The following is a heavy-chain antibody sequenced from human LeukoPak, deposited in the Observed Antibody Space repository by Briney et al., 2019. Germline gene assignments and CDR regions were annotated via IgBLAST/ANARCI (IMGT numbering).Heavy chain of an antibody. CDR3: ARDSYYGSGSRETDFDY. D-gene: IGHD3-10*01. J-gene: IGHJ4*02. Sequence: PGGSLRLSCAASGFTFSSYWMHWVRHAPGKGLVWVSHINSDGSSTSYADSVKGRFTISRDNAKNTLYLQMNSLRAEDTAVYYCARDSYYGSGSRETDFDYWGQGTLVTVSS. CDR2: INSDGSST. CDR1: GFTFSSYW. V-gene: IGHV3-74*01.